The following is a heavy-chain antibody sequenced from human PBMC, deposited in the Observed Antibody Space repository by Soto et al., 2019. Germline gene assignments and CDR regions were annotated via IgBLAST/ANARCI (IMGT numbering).Heavy chain of an antibody. D-gene: IGHD6-6*01. CDR1: GYTFTNYD. J-gene: IGHJ3*02. V-gene: IGHV1-18*04. CDR3: ARGEGMAARHDGYDI. Sequence: ASVKVSCKASGYTFTNYDVTWVRQAPGQGLEWMGWISTSTGNTNYAQELQGRVTMTTDTSASTAYMELRSLRSDDTAVYYCARGEGMAARHDGYDIWGQGAMVTVSS. CDR2: ISTSTGNT.